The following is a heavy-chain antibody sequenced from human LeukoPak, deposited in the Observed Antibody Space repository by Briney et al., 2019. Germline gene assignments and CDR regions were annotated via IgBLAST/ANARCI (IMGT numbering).Heavy chain of an antibody. J-gene: IGHJ4*02. CDR2: VKGKPSNYAT. CDR3: TGGVTTLSDY. CDR1: GFPFNASA. Sequence: PGGSLRLSCAASGFPFNASAIHWVRQASGKGLEWVGRVKGKPSNYATACAASVAGRFTISRDDSKNTAYLQMNSLKIEDTAVYYCTGGVTTLSDYWGQGTLVTVSS. V-gene: IGHV3-73*01. D-gene: IGHD4-11*01.